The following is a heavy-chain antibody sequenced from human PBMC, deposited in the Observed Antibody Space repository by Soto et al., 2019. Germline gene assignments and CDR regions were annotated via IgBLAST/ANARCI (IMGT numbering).Heavy chain of an antibody. CDR1: GFTFSSYA. V-gene: IGHV3-23*01. Sequence: GSLRLSCAASGFTFSSYAMSWVRQAPGKGLEWVSAISGSGGSTYYADSVKGRFTISRDNSKNTLYLQMNSLRAEDTAVYYCASFYPYYYGMDVWGQGTTVTVSS. CDR2: ISGSGGST. CDR3: ASFYPYYYGMDV. J-gene: IGHJ6*02.